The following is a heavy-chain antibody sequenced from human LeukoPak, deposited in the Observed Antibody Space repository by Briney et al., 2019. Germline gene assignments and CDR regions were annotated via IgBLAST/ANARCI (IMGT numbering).Heavy chain of an antibody. CDR2: ISAYNGNT. Sequence: GASVKVSCKASGYTFTSYGISWVRQAPGQGREWMGWISAYNGNTNYAQKLQGRVTMTTDTSTSTAYMELRSLRSDDTAVYYCARDVRGYLYGYWFDPWGQGTLVTVSS. D-gene: IGHD5-18*01. CDR3: ARDVRGYLYGYWFDP. CDR1: GYTFTSYG. J-gene: IGHJ5*02. V-gene: IGHV1-18*01.